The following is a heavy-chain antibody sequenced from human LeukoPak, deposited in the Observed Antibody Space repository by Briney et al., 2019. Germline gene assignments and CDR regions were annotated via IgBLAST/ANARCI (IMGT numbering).Heavy chain of an antibody. Sequence: PSETLSLTCAVSGGSISSGGYSWSWIRQPPGKGLEWIGYIYYSGSTYYNPSLKSRVTISVDTSKNQFSLKLSSVTAADTAVYYCARESGWRGGAFDIWGQGTMVTVSS. V-gene: IGHV4-30-4*07. D-gene: IGHD6-19*01. CDR2: IYYSGST. CDR3: ARESGWRGGAFDI. J-gene: IGHJ3*02. CDR1: GGSISSGGYS.